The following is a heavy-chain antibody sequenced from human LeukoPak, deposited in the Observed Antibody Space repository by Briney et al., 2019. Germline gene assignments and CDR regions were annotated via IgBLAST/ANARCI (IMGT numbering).Heavy chain of an antibody. CDR1: GGSISSYY. J-gene: IGHJ4*02. D-gene: IGHD3-22*01. Sequence: PSETLSLTCTVSGGSISSYYWSWNRQPAGRGLEWIGRIYTSGSTNYNPSLKSRVIMSVDTSKNQFSLKLSSVTAADTAVYYCARGRADYFDSSGYYFDYWGQGTLVTVSS. V-gene: IGHV4-4*07. CDR3: ARGRADYFDSSGYYFDY. CDR2: IYTSGST.